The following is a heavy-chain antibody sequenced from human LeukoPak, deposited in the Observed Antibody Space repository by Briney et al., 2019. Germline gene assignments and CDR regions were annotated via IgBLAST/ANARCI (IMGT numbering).Heavy chain of an antibody. CDR1: GGSITSYY. V-gene: IGHV4-39*01. CDR2: LYYSGIT. D-gene: IGHD1-14*01. J-gene: IGHJ4*02. CDR3: AKRARYSDHFDY. Sequence: SETLSLTCTVSGGSITSYYWGWIRQPPGKGLEWIGSLYYSGITYYSASLKSRVTISVDTSKNHFSLKLTSVTAADTAVYYCAKRARYSDHFDYWGQGTLVTVSS.